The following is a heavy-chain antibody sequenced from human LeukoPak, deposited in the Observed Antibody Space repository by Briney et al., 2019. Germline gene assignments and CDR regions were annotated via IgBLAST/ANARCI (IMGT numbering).Heavy chain of an antibody. CDR2: ISGSGGST. V-gene: IGHV3-23*01. CDR3: AKDRLLWFGETFDY. Sequence: GGSLRLSCAASGFTLSSYAMSWGREAPGQGLEWVSAISGSGGSTYSADSVKGRFTISRDNSKNTLYLQMNSLRAEDTAVYYCAKDRLLWFGETFDYWGQGTLVTVSS. D-gene: IGHD3-10*01. CDR1: GFTLSSYA. J-gene: IGHJ4*02.